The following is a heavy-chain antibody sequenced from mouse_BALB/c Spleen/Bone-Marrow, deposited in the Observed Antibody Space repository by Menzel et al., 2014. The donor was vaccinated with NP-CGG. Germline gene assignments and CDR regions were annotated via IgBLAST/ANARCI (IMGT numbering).Heavy chain of an antibody. CDR2: IYPGNVNT. V-gene: IGHV1S56*01. J-gene: IGHJ2*01. CDR3: ATYDY. Sequence: QVQLKESGPELVKPGASVRISCKASGYTFTSYYIHWVKRRPGQGLEWIGWIYPGNVNTKYNEKFKGKATLTADKSSSTAYMQLSSLTSEDSAVYFCATYDYWGQGTTLTVSP. CDR1: GYTFTSYY.